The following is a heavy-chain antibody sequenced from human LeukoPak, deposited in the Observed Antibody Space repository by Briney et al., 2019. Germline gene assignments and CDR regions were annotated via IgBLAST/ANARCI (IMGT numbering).Heavy chain of an antibody. D-gene: IGHD4-17*01. J-gene: IGHJ5*02. Sequence: PSETLSLTCTVSGGSISSYYWSWIRQPPGKGLEWIGYIYYSGSTNYNPSLKSRVTISVDTSKNQFSLKLSSVTAADTAVYYCARLPNPYMTTTNSRDPLPWGQGTLVTVSS. CDR2: IYYSGST. V-gene: IGHV4-59*08. CDR1: GGSISSYY. CDR3: ARLPNPYMTTTNSRDPLP.